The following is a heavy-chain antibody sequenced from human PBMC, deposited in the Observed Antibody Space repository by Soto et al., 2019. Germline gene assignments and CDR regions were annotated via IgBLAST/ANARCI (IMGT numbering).Heavy chain of an antibody. CDR1: GYTFTGYY. CDR3: AREGGGSSSIYFYGIDV. D-gene: IGHD6-6*01. J-gene: IGHJ6*01. CDR2: INPNSGGT. V-gene: IGHV1-2*02. Sequence: ASLKVSCNASGYTFTGYYMHWVRQAPGQGLEWMGWINPNSGGTNYAQKFQGRVTMTRDTSISTAYMELSRLRSDDTAVYYCAREGGGSSSIYFYGIDVWGEGPTV.